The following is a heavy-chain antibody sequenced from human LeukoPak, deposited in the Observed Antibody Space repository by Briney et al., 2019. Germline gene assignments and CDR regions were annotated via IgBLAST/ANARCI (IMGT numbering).Heavy chain of an antibody. CDR2: ISYDGSNK. CDR3: AKDPASGGFDS. CDR1: GFTFSSYA. Sequence: GGSLRLSCAASGFTFSSYAMHWVRQAPGKGLEWVAVISYDGSNKYYADSVKGRFTISRDNAKRSLYLQMNSLRDEDTAVYYCAKDPASGGFDSWGQGILVTVSS. V-gene: IGHV3-30-3*01. D-gene: IGHD2-15*01. J-gene: IGHJ4*02.